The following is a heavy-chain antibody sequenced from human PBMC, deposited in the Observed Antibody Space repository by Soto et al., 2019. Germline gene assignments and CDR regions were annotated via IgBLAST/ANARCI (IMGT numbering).Heavy chain of an antibody. CDR3: AKNYYGSGSYYNPVDY. J-gene: IGHJ4*02. V-gene: IGHV3-23*01. CDR1: GFTFSSYA. Sequence: GGSLRLSCAASGFTFSSYAMSWVRQAPGKGLEWVSGISGSGGSTYYADSVKGRFTISRDNSKNTLYLQMNSLRAEDTAVYYCAKNYYGSGSYYNPVDYWGQGTLVTVSS. D-gene: IGHD3-10*01. CDR2: ISGSGGST.